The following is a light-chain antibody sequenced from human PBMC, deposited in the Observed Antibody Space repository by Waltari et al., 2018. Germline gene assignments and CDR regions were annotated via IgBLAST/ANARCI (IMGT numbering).Light chain of an antibody. J-gene: IGLJ3*02. CDR1: QLGDKF. CDR2: QDS. Sequence: SYELIQPPSVSVSPGQTGSIPCSGAQLGDKFVCWYQQKPGQSPVLVIHQDSKRPSGIPERFSGSNSGNTATLTISGTQAMDEADYYCQAWDSSPQFGGGTKLTVL. V-gene: IGLV3-1*01. CDR3: QAWDSSPQ.